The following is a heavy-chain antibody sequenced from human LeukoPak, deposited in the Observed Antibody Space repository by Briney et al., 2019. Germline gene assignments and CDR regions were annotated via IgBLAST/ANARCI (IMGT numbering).Heavy chain of an antibody. V-gene: IGHV4-4*07. CDR1: GGSISSYY. CDR3: ARQTSSWYDSHYYYMDV. J-gene: IGHJ6*03. CDR2: IYTSGST. D-gene: IGHD6-13*01. Sequence: SETLSLTCTVSGGSISSYYWSWIRQPAGKGLEWIGRIYTSGSTNYNPSLKSRVTMSVDTSKNQFSLKLSSVTAADTAVYYCARQTSSWYDSHYYYMDVWGKGTTVTVSS.